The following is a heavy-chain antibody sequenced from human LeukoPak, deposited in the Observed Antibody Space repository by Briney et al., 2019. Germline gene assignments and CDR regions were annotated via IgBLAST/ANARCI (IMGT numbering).Heavy chain of an antibody. CDR3: VTPGAHQYYFDY. CDR2: IYYSGST. D-gene: IGHD1-14*01. Sequence: SETLSLTCTVSGGSISSSSYYWGWIRQPPGKGLEWIGSIYYSGSTYYNPSLKSRVTISVDTSKNQFSLKLSPVTAADTAVYYCVTPGAHQYYFDYWGQGTLVTVSS. J-gene: IGHJ4*02. CDR1: GGSISSSSYY. V-gene: IGHV4-39*01.